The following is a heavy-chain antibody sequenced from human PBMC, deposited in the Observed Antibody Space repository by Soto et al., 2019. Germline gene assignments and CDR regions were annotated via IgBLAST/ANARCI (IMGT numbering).Heavy chain of an antibody. CDR1: GGSISKFY. V-gene: IGHV4-4*07. CDR2: VYATGTT. D-gene: IGHD3-10*01. Sequence: SETLSLTCSVSGGSISKFYWSWIRKTAGKGLEWMGRVYATGTTDYNPSLRSRVAMSVDISRKTFSLRLTSVTAADTGMYYCVRDGSKTLRDWFDPWGQGKLVTVSS. J-gene: IGHJ5*02. CDR3: VRDGSKTLRDWFDP.